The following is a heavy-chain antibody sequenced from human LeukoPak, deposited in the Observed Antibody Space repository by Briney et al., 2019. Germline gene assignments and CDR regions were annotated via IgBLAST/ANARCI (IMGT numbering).Heavy chain of an antibody. Sequence: SQTLSLTCTVSGGSISSGSYYWSWIRQPAGKGLEWIGRIYTSGSTNYNPSLKSRVTISVDTYKNRFSLKLSSVTAADTAVYYCAREEYYDFWSGYYYWGQGTLVTVSS. CDR1: GGSISSGSYY. J-gene: IGHJ4*02. CDR2: IYTSGST. D-gene: IGHD3-3*01. V-gene: IGHV4-61*02. CDR3: AREEYYDFWSGYYY.